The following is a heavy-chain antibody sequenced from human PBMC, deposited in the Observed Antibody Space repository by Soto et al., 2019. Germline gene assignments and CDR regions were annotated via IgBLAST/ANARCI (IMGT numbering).Heavy chain of an antibody. Sequence: ASVKVSCKASGYTFTSYDINWVRQATGQGLEWMGWMNPNSGNTGYAQKFQGRVTMTRNISISTAYMELSSLRSEDTAVYYCARGDYDFWSGYSRPYYYYGMDVWGQGTTVTVSS. CDR1: GYTFTSYD. J-gene: IGHJ6*02. CDR2: MNPNSGNT. V-gene: IGHV1-8*01. D-gene: IGHD3-3*01. CDR3: ARGDYDFWSGYSRPYYYYGMDV.